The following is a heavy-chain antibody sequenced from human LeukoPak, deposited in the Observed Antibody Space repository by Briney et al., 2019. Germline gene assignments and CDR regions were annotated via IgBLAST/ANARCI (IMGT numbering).Heavy chain of an antibody. Sequence: PSEALSLTCTVSDGSINTPNYYWGWIRQPPGKGLEWIGNIFYRGSTYYGPSLKSRVTISVDTSKNQFSLKLSSVTAADTAVYYCARKYYYGSGSYYKDDYWGQGTLVTVSS. D-gene: IGHD3-10*01. CDR1: DGSINTPNYY. J-gene: IGHJ4*02. V-gene: IGHV4-39*07. CDR3: ARKYYYGSGSYYKDDY. CDR2: IFYRGST.